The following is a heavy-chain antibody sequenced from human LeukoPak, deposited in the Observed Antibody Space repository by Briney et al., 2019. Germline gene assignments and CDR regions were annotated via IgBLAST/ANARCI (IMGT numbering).Heavy chain of an antibody. CDR3: AREVAIVRGVRNWFDS. Sequence: SQTLSLTCGISGDSVSSNDVAWSWIRQSPSRGLEWLGRTFYRSKWYYDYAPSVRSRITINPDTSKSQFSLQLDSVTPEDTAVYYCAREVAIVRGVRNWFDSWGPGILVTVSS. D-gene: IGHD3-10*01. CDR1: GDSVSSNDVA. CDR2: TFYRSKWYY. J-gene: IGHJ5*01. V-gene: IGHV6-1*01.